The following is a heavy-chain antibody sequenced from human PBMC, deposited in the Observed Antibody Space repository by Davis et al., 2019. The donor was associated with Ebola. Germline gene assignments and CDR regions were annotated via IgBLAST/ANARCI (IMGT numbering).Heavy chain of an antibody. Sequence: GESLKISCKGSGYSFTSYWISWVRQMPGKGLEWMGRIDPSDSYTDYSPSFQGHVSISADKSINTAYLQWSSLKASDTAMYFCASHFVGKLFGMDVWGQGTTVTVSS. D-gene: IGHD3-3*02. J-gene: IGHJ6*02. CDR2: IDPSDSYT. CDR3: ASHFVGKLFGMDV. V-gene: IGHV5-10-1*01. CDR1: GYSFTSYW.